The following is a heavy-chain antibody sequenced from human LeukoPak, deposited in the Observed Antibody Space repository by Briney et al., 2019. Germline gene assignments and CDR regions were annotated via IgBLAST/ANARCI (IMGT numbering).Heavy chain of an antibody. Sequence: PGGSLRLSCAASGFTFSRYAMSWVRQAPGEGLEWVSAISGSGGSPYYADSVKGRFTISRDNSKNTLYLQMSSLRAEDTAIYYCARDRGRRAAAGYDYWGQGTLVTVSS. V-gene: IGHV3-23*01. CDR1: GFTFSRYA. D-gene: IGHD6-13*01. J-gene: IGHJ4*02. CDR2: ISGSGGSP. CDR3: ARDRGRRAAAGYDY.